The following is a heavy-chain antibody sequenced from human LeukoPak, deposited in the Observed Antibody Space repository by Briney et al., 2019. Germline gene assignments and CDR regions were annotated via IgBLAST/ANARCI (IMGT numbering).Heavy chain of an antibody. CDR1: GYSISSGYC. V-gene: IGHV4-38-2*02. CDR3: ARDMNPTHYFDY. D-gene: IGHD3-16*01. Sequence: SETLSLTGNVSGYSISSGYCWAWIRQAPGKGLEWIGSIYHSGYTHYNPSLKGRVTISVDTSKNDFSLKLSSVAAADTAIYYCARDMNPTHYFDYWGQGTLVTVSS. CDR2: IYHSGYT. J-gene: IGHJ4*02.